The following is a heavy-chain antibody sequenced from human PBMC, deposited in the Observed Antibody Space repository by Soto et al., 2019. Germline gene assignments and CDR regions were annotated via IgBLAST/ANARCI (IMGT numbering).Heavy chain of an antibody. CDR3: ATHPPYGPLDY. V-gene: IGHV4-39*01. D-gene: IGHD4-17*01. CDR1: GDSISSSSNN. Sequence: QLQLQESGPGLVKPSETLSLTCTVSGDSISSSSNNWGWIRQPPGKGLEWIGNIYCRENTYYNPSLKRRFTISVDPSKNQFSLRLTSVTAADTAVYYCATHPPYGPLDYWGQGTLVTVSS. CDR2: IYCRENT. J-gene: IGHJ4*02.